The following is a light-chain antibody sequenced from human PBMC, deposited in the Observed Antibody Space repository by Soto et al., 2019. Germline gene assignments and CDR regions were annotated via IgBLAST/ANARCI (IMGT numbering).Light chain of an antibody. Sequence: DITMTQSPSTRSASVGDRVTITCRASQSISSWLAWYQQKPGKAPKLLIYDASSLESGVPSRFSGSGSGTEFTLTISSLQPDDLATYYCQQYNSYSLAFGQGTKV. J-gene: IGKJ1*01. CDR3: QQYNSYSLA. CDR2: DAS. V-gene: IGKV1-5*01. CDR1: QSISSW.